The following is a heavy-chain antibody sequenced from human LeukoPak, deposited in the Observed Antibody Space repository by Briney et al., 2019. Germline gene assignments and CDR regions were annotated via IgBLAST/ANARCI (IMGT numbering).Heavy chain of an antibody. V-gene: IGHV3-15*01. CDR3: TTDYGSGSYRYFNY. J-gene: IGHJ4*02. D-gene: IGHD3-10*01. Sequence: GGSLRLSCAASGFTFSNAWMSWVRQAPGKGLEWVGRIKTKTDGGTTDYAAPVKGRFTISRDDSKNTLYLQMNSLKTEDTAVYYCTTDYGSGSYRYFNYWGQGTLVTVSS. CDR2: IKTKTDGGTT. CDR1: GFTFSNAW.